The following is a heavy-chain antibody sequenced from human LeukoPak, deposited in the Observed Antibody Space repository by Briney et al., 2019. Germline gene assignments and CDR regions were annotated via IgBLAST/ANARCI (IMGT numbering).Heavy chain of an antibody. CDR2: ISYDGSNK. CDR3: ARVDTAMVIHPNLDY. J-gene: IGHJ4*02. D-gene: IGHD5-18*01. CDR1: GFTFSSYA. V-gene: IGHV3-30-3*01. Sequence: GGSLRLSCAASGFTFSSYAMHWVRQAPGKGLEWVAVISYDGSNKYYADSVKGRFTISRDNSKNTLYLQMNSLRAEDTAVYYCARVDTAMVIHPNLDYWGQGTLVTVSS.